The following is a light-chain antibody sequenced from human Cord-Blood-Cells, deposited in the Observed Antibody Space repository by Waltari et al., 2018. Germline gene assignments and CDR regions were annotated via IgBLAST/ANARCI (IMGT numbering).Light chain of an antibody. Sequence: IQMTQSPSSLSASVGDRVTITCRASQSISSYLNWYQQKPGKAPKLLIYAASSLQSGVPSRLSGSGSRTDFTLTISSLQPEDFATYYCPQSYSTPFTCGPGTKVDIQ. V-gene: IGKV1-39*01. CDR3: PQSYSTPFT. CDR1: QSISSY. J-gene: IGKJ3*01. CDR2: AAS.